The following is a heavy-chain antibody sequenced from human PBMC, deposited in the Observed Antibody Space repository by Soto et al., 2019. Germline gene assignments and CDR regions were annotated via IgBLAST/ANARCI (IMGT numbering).Heavy chain of an antibody. D-gene: IGHD6-19*01. J-gene: IGHJ4*02. CDR3: ARGFDSSGWQRDY. V-gene: IGHV4-4*02. Sequence: SETLSLTCAVSGGSISSSNWWSWVRQPPGKGLEWIGEIYHSGSTNYNPSLKSRVTISVDKSKNQFSLKLSSVTAADTAVYYCARGFDSSGWQRDYWGQGTLVTVSS. CDR2: IYHSGST. CDR1: GGSISSSNW.